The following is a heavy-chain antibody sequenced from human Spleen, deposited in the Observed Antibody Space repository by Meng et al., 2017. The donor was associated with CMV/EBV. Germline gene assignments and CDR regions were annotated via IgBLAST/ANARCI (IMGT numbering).Heavy chain of an antibody. Sequence: GESLKISCAASGFTLRSYAMHWVRQAPGKGLEWVTFISYDGSNEYYADSVKGRFTNSRDDSRNTLYLQMNSLRPEDTAVYYCAGAFGYYYDSSGFLTWGQGTLVTVSS. D-gene: IGHD3-22*01. CDR2: ISYDGSNE. V-gene: IGHV3-30*14. CDR3: AGAFGYYYDSSGFLT. CDR1: GFTLRSYA. J-gene: IGHJ5*02.